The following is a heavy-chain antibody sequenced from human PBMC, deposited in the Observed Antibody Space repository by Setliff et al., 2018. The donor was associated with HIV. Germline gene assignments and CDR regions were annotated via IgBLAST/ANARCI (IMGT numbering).Heavy chain of an antibody. V-gene: IGHV4-59*08. J-gene: IGHJ5*02. Sequence: ASETLSLTCTVSGGSLRTFHWTWLRQAPGKGLEWLGHIYDVGVTNYNPSLKNRVTISLDASQTRCSPTLASVTATDTAVYFCAKRRGSVTLYDAFDPWGQGILVTVSS. CDR1: GGSLRTFH. D-gene: IGHD4-17*01. CDR3: AKRRGSVTLYDAFDP. CDR2: IYDVGVT.